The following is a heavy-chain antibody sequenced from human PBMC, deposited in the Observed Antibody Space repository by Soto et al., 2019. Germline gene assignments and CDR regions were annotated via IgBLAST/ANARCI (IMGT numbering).Heavy chain of an antibody. CDR2: ISYDGSNK. CDR3: ARARASYDFWSGMDWRYLHPNWFDP. CDR1: GFTFSSYA. Sequence: QVQLVESGGGVVQPGRSLRLSCAASGFTFSSYAMHWVRQAPGKGLEWVAVISYDGSNKYYADSVKGRFTISRDNSKNTLYLQMNSLRAEDTAVYYCARARASYDFWSGMDWRYLHPNWFDPWGQGTLVTVSS. J-gene: IGHJ5*02. V-gene: IGHV3-30-3*01. D-gene: IGHD3-3*01.